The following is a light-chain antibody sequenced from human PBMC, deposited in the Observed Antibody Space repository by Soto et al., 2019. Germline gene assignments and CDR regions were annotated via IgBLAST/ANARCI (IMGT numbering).Light chain of an antibody. CDR3: AAWDDSLNGLYV. CDR2: SNN. V-gene: IGLV1-44*01. J-gene: IGLJ1*01. Sequence: QSVLTQPPSASGTPGQRGTISCSGSSSNIGSNTVNWYQQLPGTAPKLLIYSNNQRPSGVPDRYSGSKSGTSASLAISGLQSEDEAYYYCAAWDDSLNGLYVFGTGTKLTVL. CDR1: SSNIGSNT.